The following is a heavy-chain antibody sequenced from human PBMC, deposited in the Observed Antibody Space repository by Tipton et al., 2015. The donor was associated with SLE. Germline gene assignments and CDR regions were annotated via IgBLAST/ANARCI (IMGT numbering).Heavy chain of an antibody. V-gene: IGHV4-59*11. D-gene: IGHD3-10*01. Sequence: TLSLTCTVSGGSISSHYWSWIRQPPGKGLEWIGEINHSGSTNYNPSLKSRVTISVDTSKNQFSLKLNSVTAADTAVYYCARQRDRSSGLFDYWGQGSLVTVSS. J-gene: IGHJ4*02. CDR1: GGSISSHY. CDR2: INHSGST. CDR3: ARQRDRSSGLFDY.